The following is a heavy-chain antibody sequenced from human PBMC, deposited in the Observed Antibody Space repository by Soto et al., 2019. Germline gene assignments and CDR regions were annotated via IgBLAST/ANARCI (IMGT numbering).Heavy chain of an antibody. CDR1: GFTFSSYD. CDR2: IWYDGSNK. CDR3: ARDLYSSSSDYYYYMDV. V-gene: IGHV3-33*01. D-gene: IGHD6-6*01. J-gene: IGHJ6*03. Sequence: GGSLRLSCAASGFTFSSYDMHWVRQAPGKGLEWVAVIWYDGSNKYYADSVKGRFTISRDNSKNTLYLQMNSLRAEDTAVYYCARDLYSSSSDYYYYMDVWGKGTTVTVSS.